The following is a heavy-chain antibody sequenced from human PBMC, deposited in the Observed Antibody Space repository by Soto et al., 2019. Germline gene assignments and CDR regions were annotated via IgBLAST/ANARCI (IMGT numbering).Heavy chain of an antibody. CDR2: IKNSVDGGTA. D-gene: IGHD1-26*01. CDR1: GFAFTNAC. V-gene: IGHV3-15*07. Sequence: GGSLRLSCAASGFAFTNACMNWVRQAPGKGPEWVGRIKNSVDGGTADYAAVVKGRFTISRDDSKNTVYLQMNSPISEDTAVYYCTTDEAGAHYWGQGTPVTVSS. CDR3: TTDEAGAHY. J-gene: IGHJ4*02.